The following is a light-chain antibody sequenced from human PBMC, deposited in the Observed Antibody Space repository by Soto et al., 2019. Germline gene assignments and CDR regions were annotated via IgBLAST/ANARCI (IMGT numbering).Light chain of an antibody. Sequence: EIVMTQPPATLSLSPGERATLSCRASQTIDNTLAWYQRKPGQAPRLLIYDASTRATGVPARFSGSGSGTDFTLTISSLQSEDFAVYYCQHYNYWPYTFGQGTK. CDR2: DAS. CDR1: QTIDNT. J-gene: IGKJ2*01. V-gene: IGKV3-15*01. CDR3: QHYNYWPYT.